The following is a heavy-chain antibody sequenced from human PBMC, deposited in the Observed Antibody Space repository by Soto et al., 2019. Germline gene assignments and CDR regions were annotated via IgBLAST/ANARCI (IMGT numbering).Heavy chain of an antibody. Sequence: SETLSLTCTVSGGSISSGGYYWSWIRQHPGKGLEWIGYIYYSGSTYYNPSLKSRVTISVDTSKNQFSLKLSSVTAADTAVYYCARDRTIPHRGYDYDYFDYWGQGTLVTVSS. D-gene: IGHD5-12*01. CDR3: ARDRTIPHRGYDYDYFDY. V-gene: IGHV4-31*03. CDR2: IYYSGST. J-gene: IGHJ4*02. CDR1: GGSISSGGYY.